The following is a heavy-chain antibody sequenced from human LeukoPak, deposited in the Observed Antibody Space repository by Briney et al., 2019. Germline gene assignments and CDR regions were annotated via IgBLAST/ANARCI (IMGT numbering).Heavy chain of an antibody. J-gene: IGHJ3*02. CDR1: VYTFTDYF. CDR3: GRNRLGKALDI. D-gene: IGHD7-27*01. CDR2: IGPKSGYT. V-gene: IGHV1-2*02. Sequence: GASVTVSFKASVYTFTDYFIHWVGQVPGQGREWMGWIGPKSGYTSYSQKFQGRVTVTRDTSISTAYMDLSRLRFDDTAVYYCGRNRLGKALDIWGQGTMVTVSS.